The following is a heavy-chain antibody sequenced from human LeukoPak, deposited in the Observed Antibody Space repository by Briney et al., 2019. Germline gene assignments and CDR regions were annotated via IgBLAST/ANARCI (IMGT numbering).Heavy chain of an antibody. Sequence: GGSLRLSCAASGFTFSSYAMSWVRQAPGKGLEWVSAISGSGGSTYYADSVRGRFTISRDNSKNTLYLQMNGLRAEDSAVYYSAGGGGGYYYDSSGYYPLDYWGQGTLVTVSS. J-gene: IGHJ4*02. V-gene: IGHV3-23*01. D-gene: IGHD3-22*01. CDR3: AGGGGGYYYDSSGYYPLDY. CDR1: GFTFSSYA. CDR2: ISGSGGST.